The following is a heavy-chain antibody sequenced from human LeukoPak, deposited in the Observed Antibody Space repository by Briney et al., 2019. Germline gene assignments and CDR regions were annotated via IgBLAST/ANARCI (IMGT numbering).Heavy chain of an antibody. D-gene: IGHD1-26*01. CDR2: IFSGGST. CDR3: ARGSGRELLD. Sequence: GGSLRLSCAASGFTVGSNYMSWVRQAPGKGLEWVSVIFSGGSTYYADSVKGRFTISRDNSKNTLCLQMNSLRAEDTAVYYCARGSGRELLDWGQGTLVTVSS. V-gene: IGHV3-66*01. CDR1: GFTVGSNY. J-gene: IGHJ4*02.